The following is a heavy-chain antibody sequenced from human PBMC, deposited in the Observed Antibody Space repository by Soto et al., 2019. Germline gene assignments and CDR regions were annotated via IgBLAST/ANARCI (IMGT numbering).Heavy chain of an antibody. V-gene: IGHV4-39*01. Sequence: QLQLQESGPGLVKPAETLSLTCSVSGDSISSPGYWWGWIRQPPGKGLEWVGSIFYSGDTYYQPSLKSRVTISVDTSNNQFSLRLTSVTAADTAFYYCARQRGRGSWSLDPWGPGTLVTVSS. CDR1: GDSISSPGYW. CDR3: ARQRGRGSWSLDP. D-gene: IGHD6-13*01. J-gene: IGHJ5*02. CDR2: IFYSGDT.